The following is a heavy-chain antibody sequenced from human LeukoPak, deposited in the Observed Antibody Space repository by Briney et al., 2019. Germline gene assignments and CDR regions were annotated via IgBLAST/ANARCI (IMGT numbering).Heavy chain of an antibody. CDR1: GFTFSAYG. Sequence: GGSLRLSCAASGFTFSAYGINWVRQAPRKGLEWVSYISGSSSAIYYADSVKGRFTISRDNAKNSLYLQMNSLRDEDTAVYYCARKVAATTDFDFWGQGTLVTVSS. D-gene: IGHD6-19*01. V-gene: IGHV3-48*02. CDR3: ARKVAATTDFDF. CDR2: ISGSSSAI. J-gene: IGHJ4*02.